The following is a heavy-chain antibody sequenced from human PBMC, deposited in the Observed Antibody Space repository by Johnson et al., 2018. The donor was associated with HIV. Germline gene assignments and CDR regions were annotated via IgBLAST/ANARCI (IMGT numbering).Heavy chain of an antibody. CDR1: GFTFSSYG. J-gene: IGHJ3*02. D-gene: IGHD6-13*01. CDR2: ISYDGSTK. Sequence: QVQLVESGGGVVQPGRSLRLSCAASGFTFSSYGIYWVRQAPGKGLGWVTVISYDGSTKYYADSVKGRFTISRDNSKNTLYLQMNSLRAEDTAMYYCAKNFRGGIVATGDAFDTWGQGTMVTVSS. V-gene: IGHV3-30*18. CDR3: AKNFRGGIVATGDAFDT.